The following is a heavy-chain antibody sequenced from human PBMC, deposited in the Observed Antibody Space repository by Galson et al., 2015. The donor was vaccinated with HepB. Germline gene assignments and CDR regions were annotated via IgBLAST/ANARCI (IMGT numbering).Heavy chain of an antibody. CDR1: GYTFTSFA. D-gene: IGHD6-13*01. J-gene: IGHJ6*02. CDR2: INTNTANP. CDR3: ANSADSSWSSYGMDV. V-gene: IGHV7-4-1*02. Sequence: SVKVSCKASGYTFTSFALNWVRQAPGQGLEWMGWINTNTANPTYAQSFTGRFVFSLDTSVSTAYLQISSLEADDTAVYYCANSADSSWSSYGMDVWGQGTTVTVSS.